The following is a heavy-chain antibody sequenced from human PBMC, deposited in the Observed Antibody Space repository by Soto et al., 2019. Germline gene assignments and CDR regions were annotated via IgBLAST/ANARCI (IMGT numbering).Heavy chain of an antibody. CDR3: DRQRTTVVTQAYFDH. J-gene: IGHJ4*02. V-gene: IGHV4-39*01. CDR1: GESISSSSYY. CDR2: IYYSGRT. D-gene: IGHD2-21*02. Sequence: TLSLTCIVSGESISSSSYYWGWIRQPPGKGLEWIGSIYYSGRTYYNPSFKSRVTISIDTSKNQFSLKLSSVTATDTAVYYCDRQRTTVVTQAYFDHWGQGALVTVSS.